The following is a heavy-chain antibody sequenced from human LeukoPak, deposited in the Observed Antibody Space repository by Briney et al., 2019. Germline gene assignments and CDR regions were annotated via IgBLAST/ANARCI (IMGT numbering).Heavy chain of an antibody. CDR1: GGSISNSKYC. J-gene: IGHJ6*02. D-gene: IGHD3-16*02. Sequence: SETLSLTCTVSGGSISNSKYCWGWIRQPPGKGLEWIGSISYSGSTYYNPSLKSRVSISVDTSKNQFSLKVTSVTAADTAVFYCARHYVDIRTVGASYYYYGLDVWGQGTTVTVSS. CDR3: ARHYVDIRTVGASYYYYGLDV. CDR2: ISYSGST. V-gene: IGHV4-39*01.